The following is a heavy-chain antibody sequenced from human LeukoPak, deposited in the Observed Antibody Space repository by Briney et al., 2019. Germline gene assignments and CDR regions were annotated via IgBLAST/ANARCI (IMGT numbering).Heavy chain of an antibody. J-gene: IGHJ6*03. CDR2: INPNSGGT. CDR1: GGTFSSYA. CDR3: ASGVATNNYYYYYMDV. Sequence: WASVKVSCKASGGTFSSYAISWVRQAPGQGLEWMGWINPNSGGTNYAQNFQGRVTMTRDTSISTAYMELSRLRSDDTAVYYCASGVATNNYYYYYMDVWGKGTTVTISS. D-gene: IGHD5-12*01. V-gene: IGHV1-2*02.